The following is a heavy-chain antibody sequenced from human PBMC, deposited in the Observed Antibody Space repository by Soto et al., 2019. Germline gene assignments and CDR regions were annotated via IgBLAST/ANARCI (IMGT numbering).Heavy chain of an antibody. J-gene: IGHJ3*02. V-gene: IGHV1-18*01. CDR3: ARVLGYNSSWWRHTAFDI. CDR1: GYTFTNYG. D-gene: IGHD6-13*01. Sequence: GASVKVSCKTSGYTFTNYGISWVRQAPGQGLEWMGWISAHTGNTNYAQKFQGRVTMTTVTSTSTAYMELRSLRSDDTAVYYCARVLGYNSSWWRHTAFDIWGQGAMVTVSS. CDR2: ISAHTGNT.